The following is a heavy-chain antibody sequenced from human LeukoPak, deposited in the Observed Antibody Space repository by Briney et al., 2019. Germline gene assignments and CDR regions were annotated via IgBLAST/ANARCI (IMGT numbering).Heavy chain of an antibody. CDR3: AKAAYCGGDCYRYYSDY. D-gene: IGHD2-21*02. Sequence: GGSLRLSCAASGFTFSSYAMSWVRQAPGKGLEWVSGISGSGGNTNDADSVKGRFTISRDNPKNTLFLQMNSLRAEDTAVYYCAKAAYCGGDCYRYYSDYWGQGTLVTVSS. CDR1: GFTFSSYA. CDR2: ISGSGGNT. V-gene: IGHV3-23*01. J-gene: IGHJ4*02.